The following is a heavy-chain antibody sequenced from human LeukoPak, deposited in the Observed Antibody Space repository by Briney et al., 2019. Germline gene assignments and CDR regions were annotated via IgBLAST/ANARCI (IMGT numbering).Heavy chain of an antibody. CDR1: GGTISSYY. J-gene: IGHJ5*02. V-gene: IGHV4-59*12. CDR2: IYYSGST. D-gene: IGHD3-10*01. Sequence: PSETLSLTCTASGGTISSYYWSWIRQPPGKGLEWIGYIYYSGSTNYNPSLKSRVTMSVDTSKNQFSLNLTSVTAADTAVYYCAREYGSGSEFDPWGQGTLVTVSS. CDR3: AREYGSGSEFDP.